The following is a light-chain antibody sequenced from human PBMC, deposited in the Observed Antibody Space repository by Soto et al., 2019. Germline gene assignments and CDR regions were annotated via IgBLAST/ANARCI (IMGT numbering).Light chain of an antibody. CDR2: AAS. CDR3: QQSYNAPRT. CDR1: QSIDNF. V-gene: IGKV1-39*01. Sequence: DIQMTQSPSSLSASVGDRVTITCRPSQSIDNFLNWYQQKPGKAPNLLIYAASSLQSGVSSRFSGSGSGTDFALTISSLQPEDSAIYYCQQSYNAPRTFGPGTKVDIK. J-gene: IGKJ1*01.